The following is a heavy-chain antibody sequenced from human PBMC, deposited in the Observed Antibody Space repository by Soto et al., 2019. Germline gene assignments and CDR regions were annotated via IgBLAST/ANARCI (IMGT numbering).Heavy chain of an antibody. D-gene: IGHD2-2*01. CDR3: ARHVPAAGYYYGMDV. CDR2: IISIFGTA. CDR1: GGTFSSYA. V-gene: IGHV1-69*12. Sequence: VQLVQSGAEVKKPGSSVKVSCKASGGTFSSYAISWVRQAPGQGLEWIGGIISIFGTANYAQKFQGRVTITADESTSTDYMALSSLRSEDTAVYYCARHVPAAGYYYGMDVWGQGTTVTVSS. J-gene: IGHJ6*02.